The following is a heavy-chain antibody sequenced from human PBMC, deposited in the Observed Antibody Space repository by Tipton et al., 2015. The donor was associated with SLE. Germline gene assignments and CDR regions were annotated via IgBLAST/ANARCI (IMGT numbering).Heavy chain of an antibody. D-gene: IGHD3-3*01. J-gene: IGHJ4*02. CDR1: GFTFSDYY. V-gene: IGHV3-11*04. Sequence: SLRLSCAASGFTFSDYYMSWIRQAPGKGLEWVSYISKSGTTIYYADSVRGRFTISRDNAKNSLYLQMNSLRAEDTAVYYCARGRPEYDFWSAQTFYFFDYWGQGTLVTVSS. CDR3: ARGRPEYDFWSAQTFYFFDY. CDR2: ISKSGTTI.